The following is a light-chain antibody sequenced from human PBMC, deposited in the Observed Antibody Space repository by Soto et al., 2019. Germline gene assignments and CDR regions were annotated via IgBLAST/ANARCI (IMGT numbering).Light chain of an antibody. CDR3: ISYTSRSPYVV. CDR1: SSDVGGYNY. CDR2: DVS. J-gene: IGLJ2*01. Sequence: QSALTQPASVSGSPGQSITISCTGTSSDVGGYNYVSWYQQHPGYAPKLMIYDVSNRPSGVSIRFSGSKSGNTASLTISGLQAEDEADYYCISYTSRSPYVVFGGGTKVTVL. V-gene: IGLV2-14*01.